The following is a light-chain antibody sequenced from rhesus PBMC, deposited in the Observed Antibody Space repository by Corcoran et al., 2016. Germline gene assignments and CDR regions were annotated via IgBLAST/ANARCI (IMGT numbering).Light chain of an antibody. V-gene: IGKV3-24*04. J-gene: IGKJ3*01. Sequence: ETVVTQSPATLALSPGERATLSCRASQSVGSYLAWYQQKPGQAPRLLIYGASSRATGLPDRFSGSGSGTDFTLTISSLEPEDVGVYYCQQSSNLFTFGPGTKLDIK. CDR3: QQSSNLFT. CDR2: GAS. CDR1: QSVGSY.